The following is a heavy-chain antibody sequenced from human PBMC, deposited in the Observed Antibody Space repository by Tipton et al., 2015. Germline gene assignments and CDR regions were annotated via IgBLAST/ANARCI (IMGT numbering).Heavy chain of an antibody. CDR2: ISHSGNT. V-gene: IGHV4-39*01. D-gene: IGHD3-9*01. J-gene: IGHJ4*02. CDR1: GGSVSSGSAYH. CDR3: ACQDYDSLTRDYQTVDY. Sequence: TLSLTCTVSGGSVSSGSAYHWSWIRQPPGKGLEWIGSISHSGNTYYNPSLKSRVTISVDTSKNQFSLKLTSVTAADTAVYYCACQDYDSLTRDYQTVDYWGQGTLVTVSS.